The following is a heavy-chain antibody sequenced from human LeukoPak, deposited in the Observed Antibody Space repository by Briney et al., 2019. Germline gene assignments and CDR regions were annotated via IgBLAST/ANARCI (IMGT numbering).Heavy chain of an antibody. Sequence: ASVKVSCKASGYTFTSYYMHWVRQAPGQGLEWMGIINPSAGRTTYAQKFQGRVTMTRDMSTSTVYMELRSLRSDDTAVYYCARGPIIDIVVIPAAADYYHMDVWGKGTTVTVSS. CDR1: GYTFTSYY. J-gene: IGHJ6*03. CDR2: INPSAGRT. D-gene: IGHD2-2*01. CDR3: ARGPIIDIVVIPAAADYYHMDV. V-gene: IGHV1-46*01.